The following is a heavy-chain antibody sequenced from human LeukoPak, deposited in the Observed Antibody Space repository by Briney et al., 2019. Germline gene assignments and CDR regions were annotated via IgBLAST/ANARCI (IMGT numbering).Heavy chain of an antibody. V-gene: IGHV4-34*01. J-gene: IGHJ4*01. Sequence: SETLSLTCAVSGVPFSNYYWSWVRQSPRQGLEWIGDINHSGYTNYNPSLKSRVTMSIDTSKNQFSLTLTSVTAADAGVYYCTRAVAGHPDWGQGTLVTVSS. D-gene: IGHD6-19*01. CDR2: INHSGYT. CDR3: TRAVAGHPD. CDR1: GVPFSNYY.